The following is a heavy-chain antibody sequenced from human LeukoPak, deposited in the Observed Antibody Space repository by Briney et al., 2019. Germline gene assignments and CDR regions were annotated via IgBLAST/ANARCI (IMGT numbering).Heavy chain of an antibody. CDR2: IYHSGST. J-gene: IGHJ4*02. D-gene: IGHD3-9*01. V-gene: IGHV4-4*02. CDR3: ARDLGRRDILTGYSHD. CDR1: GFTFSSYW. Sequence: GSLRLSCAASGFTFSSYWMRWVRQPPGKGLEWIGEIYHSGSTNYNPSLKSRVTISVDKSKNQFSLNLSSVTAADTAVYYCARDLGRRDILTGYSHDWGQGTLVTVSS.